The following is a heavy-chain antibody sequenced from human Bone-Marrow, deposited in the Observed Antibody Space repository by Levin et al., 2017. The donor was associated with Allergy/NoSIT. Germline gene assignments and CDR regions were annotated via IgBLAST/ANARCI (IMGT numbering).Heavy chain of an antibody. J-gene: IGHJ4*02. D-gene: IGHD2-21*02. V-gene: IGHV3-49*03. CDR1: GFTFGDYA. Sequence: GESLKISCTAFGFTFGDYAMSWFRQAPGKGLEWVGFIRTNTYGATTEYAASVKGRFTISRDDSKSIAYLQVNSLKTEDTAVYYCSRDIGDWYYFDFWGQGTLVTVSS. CDR3: SRDIGDWYYFDF. CDR2: IRTNTYGATT.